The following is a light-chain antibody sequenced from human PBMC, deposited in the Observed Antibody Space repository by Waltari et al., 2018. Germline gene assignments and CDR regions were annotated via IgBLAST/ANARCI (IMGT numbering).Light chain of an antibody. V-gene: IGKV3D-15*01. CDR1: QSVSTN. CDR3: QQYENLIT. J-gene: IGKJ5*01. Sequence: IVMKQFPANLSGSPGERVALSCRASQSVSTNFAWYQQRPGQAPRLLIYDTSTRATGIPARFSGSGSGTEFTLTISSLQSEDSAIYYCQQYENLITFGQGTRLEIK. CDR2: DTS.